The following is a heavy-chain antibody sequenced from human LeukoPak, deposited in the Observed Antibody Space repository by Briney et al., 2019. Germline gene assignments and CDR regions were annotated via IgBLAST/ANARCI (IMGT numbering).Heavy chain of an antibody. Sequence: SVKVSCKASGGTFSSYAISWVRQATGQGLEWMGGIIPIFGTANYAQKFQGRVTITADESTSTAYMELSSLRSEDTAVYYCARAAMKRGSTYYFGMDVWGQGTTVTVSS. CDR3: ARAAMKRGSTYYFGMDV. V-gene: IGHV1-69*13. J-gene: IGHJ6*02. CDR2: IIPIFGTA. D-gene: IGHD2-2*01. CDR1: GGTFSSYA.